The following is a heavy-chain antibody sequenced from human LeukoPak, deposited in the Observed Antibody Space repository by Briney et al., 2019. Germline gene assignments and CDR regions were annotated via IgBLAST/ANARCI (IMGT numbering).Heavy chain of an antibody. CDR2: IDYGGST. J-gene: IGHJ4*02. CDR1: GGSISSGGYY. Sequence: TLTLTCTVSGGSISSGGYYWSWIPQHPGQGLEWIGYIDYGGSTYYNPSVKGRVTMSVDTSKNQLSLRMSSLTAEDTAVYYCAREDSSCCRYFDYWGQGTLVTVSS. V-gene: IGHV4-31*03. CDR3: AREDSSCCRYFDY. D-gene: IGHD6-13*01.